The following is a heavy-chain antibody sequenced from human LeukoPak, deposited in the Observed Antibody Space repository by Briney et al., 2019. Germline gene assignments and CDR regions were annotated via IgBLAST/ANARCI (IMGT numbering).Heavy chain of an antibody. D-gene: IGHD3-9*01. Sequence: GGSLRLSCAASGFTFSSYAMSWVRQAPGKGLEWVSAISGSGGSTYYADSVKGRFTISRVNSKNTLYLQRNSLRAEDTAVYYCAKGGDILTGYYGDYWGQGTLVTVSS. CDR3: AKGGDILTGYYGDY. V-gene: IGHV3-23*01. J-gene: IGHJ4*02. CDR1: GFTFSSYA. CDR2: ISGSGGST.